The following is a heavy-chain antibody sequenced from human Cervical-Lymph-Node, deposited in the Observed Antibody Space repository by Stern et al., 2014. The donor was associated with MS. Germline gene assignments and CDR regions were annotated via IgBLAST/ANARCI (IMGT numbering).Heavy chain of an antibody. Sequence: EQLEESSPGLVKPSQTLSLTCTVSGGSISSGGYYWSWIRQHPGMGLEWIGYIYYSGSTYYNPSLKSRVAISVDTSKNQFSLKLSSVTAADSAVFYCARGPTRNYFNYWGQGTLVTVSS. CDR3: ARGPTRNYFNY. CDR1: GGSISSGGYY. V-gene: IGHV4-31*03. J-gene: IGHJ4*02. D-gene: IGHD1-1*01. CDR2: IYYSGST.